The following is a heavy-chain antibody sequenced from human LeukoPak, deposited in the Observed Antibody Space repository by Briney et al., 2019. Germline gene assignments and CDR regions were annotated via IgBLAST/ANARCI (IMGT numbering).Heavy chain of an antibody. Sequence: GGSLTLSCAVSGFTFSNYAMSWVRPAPGKGLEWVSVIGGSVGSTYYADSVKHGFTNSRDNYKNTLYLQMNSLRAEDAAVYYCAKDRVGSGWYNWFDPWGQGTLVTVS. D-gene: IGHD6-19*01. V-gene: IGHV3-23*01. CDR1: GFTFSNYA. CDR3: AKDRVGSGWYNWFDP. CDR2: IGGSVGST. J-gene: IGHJ5*02.